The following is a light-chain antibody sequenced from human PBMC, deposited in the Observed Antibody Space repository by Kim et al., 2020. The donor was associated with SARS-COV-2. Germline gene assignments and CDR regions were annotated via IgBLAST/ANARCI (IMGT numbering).Light chain of an antibody. Sequence: SSELTQDPAMSVALGQTVRITCQGDSLRSYYASWYQQKPGQAPVLVIYGKNNRPSGIPDRFSGSSSGNTTSLTITGAQAEDEADYYCNSRDSSHNHYVFGTGTKVTVL. CDR3: NSRDSSHNHYV. CDR1: SLRSYY. J-gene: IGLJ1*01. V-gene: IGLV3-19*01. CDR2: GKN.